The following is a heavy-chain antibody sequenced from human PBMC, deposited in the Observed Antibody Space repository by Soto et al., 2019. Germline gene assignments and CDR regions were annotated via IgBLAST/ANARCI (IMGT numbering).Heavy chain of an antibody. V-gene: IGHV1-18*01. CDR3: ARFGRGAIAAAGTFDY. J-gene: IGHJ4*02. D-gene: IGHD6-13*01. Sequence: GASVKVSCKASGYTFTSYGISWVRQAPGQGLEWMGWISAYNGNTNYAQKLQGRVTMTTDTSTSTAYMELSSLRSEDTAVYYCARFGRGAIAAAGTFDYWGQGTLVTVSS. CDR1: GYTFTSYG. CDR2: ISAYNGNT.